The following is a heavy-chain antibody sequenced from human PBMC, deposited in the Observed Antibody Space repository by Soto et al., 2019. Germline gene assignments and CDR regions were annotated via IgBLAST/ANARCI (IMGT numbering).Heavy chain of an antibody. V-gene: IGHV4-30-2*01. J-gene: IGHJ5*02. D-gene: IGHD1-26*01. CDR1: GGSISSGGYS. CDR3: ASRPSGSGFDP. CDR2: IYHSGSN. Sequence: QLQLQESGSGLVKPSQTLSITCAVSGGSISSGGYSWSWIRQPPGKGLECIGYIYHSGSNYYNPSHNRLVTISVDRSKNQFSLKLSSVTAADTAVYYCASRPSGSGFDPWVQGTLVTVSS.